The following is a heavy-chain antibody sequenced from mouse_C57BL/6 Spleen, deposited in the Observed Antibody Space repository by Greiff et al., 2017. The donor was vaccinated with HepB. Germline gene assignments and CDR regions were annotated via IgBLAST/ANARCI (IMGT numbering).Heavy chain of an antibody. CDR3: ARDYYGSSYDWYFDV. J-gene: IGHJ1*03. CDR1: GYTFTDYN. CDR2: INPNNGGT. Sequence: EVQLQQSGPELVKPGASVKMSCTASGYTFTDYNMHWVKQSHGKSLEWIGYINPNNGGTSYNQKFKGKATLTVNKTSSTAYMELRSLTSEESAVYYCARDYYGSSYDWYFDVWGTGTTVTVSS. D-gene: IGHD1-1*01. V-gene: IGHV1-22*01.